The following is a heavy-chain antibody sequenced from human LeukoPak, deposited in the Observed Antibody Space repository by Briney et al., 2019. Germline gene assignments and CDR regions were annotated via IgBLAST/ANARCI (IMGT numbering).Heavy chain of an antibody. J-gene: IGHJ3*02. Sequence: ASVKVSCKASGYTVRGYYIHWVRQAPGQGLEWMGWINPNSGGPTYAQKFQGRVNMTRVTSISTGYMELNSLRSDDTAVYYCARVQYGSGSYDKWGQGTTVTVSS. CDR3: ARVQYGSGSYDK. V-gene: IGHV1-2*02. CDR2: INPNSGGP. CDR1: GYTVRGYY. D-gene: IGHD3-10*01.